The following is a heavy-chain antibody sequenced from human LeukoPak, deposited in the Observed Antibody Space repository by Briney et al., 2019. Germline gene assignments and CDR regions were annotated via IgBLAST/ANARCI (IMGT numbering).Heavy chain of an antibody. D-gene: IGHD6-13*01. CDR1: GYTFTGYY. Sequence: GASVKVSCKASGYTFTGYYMHWVRQAPGQGLEWMGWINPNSGGTNYAQKFQGRVTMTRDTSISTAYMELSRLRSDDTAVYYCARASQAAARFNWYDPWGQGTLVTVSS. CDR2: INPNSGGT. CDR3: ARASQAAARFNWYDP. V-gene: IGHV1-2*02. J-gene: IGHJ5*02.